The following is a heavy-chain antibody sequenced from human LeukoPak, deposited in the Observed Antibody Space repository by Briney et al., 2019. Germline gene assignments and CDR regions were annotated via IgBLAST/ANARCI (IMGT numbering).Heavy chain of an antibody. V-gene: IGHV3-21*01. D-gene: IGHD3-22*01. Sequence: GGSLRLSCAASGFTFSSYSMNWVRQAPGKGLEWVSSISSSSYIYYADSVKGRFTISRDNAKNSLYLQMNSLRAEDTAVYYCARGDSSGYYFDAFDIWGQGTMVTVSS. CDR1: GFTFSSYS. CDR3: ARGDSSGYYFDAFDI. J-gene: IGHJ3*02. CDR2: ISSSSYI.